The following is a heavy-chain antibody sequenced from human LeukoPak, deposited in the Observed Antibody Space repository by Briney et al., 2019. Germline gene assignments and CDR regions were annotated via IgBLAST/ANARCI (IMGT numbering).Heavy chain of an antibody. Sequence: SETLSLTCIVSGGSISSSTYYWGWTRQPPGKGLEWIGGIYYTGSTYYNPSLKSRVTISVDTSENQFPLRLSSVTAADTAVYYCARHVVAYDYGDYWGQGTLVTVSS. CDR2: IYYTGST. CDR3: ARHVVAYDYGDY. V-gene: IGHV4-39*01. CDR1: GGSISSSTYY. D-gene: IGHD4-17*01. J-gene: IGHJ4*02.